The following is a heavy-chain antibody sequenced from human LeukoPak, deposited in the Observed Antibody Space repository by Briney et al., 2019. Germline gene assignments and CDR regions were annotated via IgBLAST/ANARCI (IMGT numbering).Heavy chain of an antibody. Sequence: GGSLRLSCAASGFTFSSYWMSWVRQAPGKGLEWVANIKQDGSEKYYVDSVKGRFTISRDNAKNSLYLQMNSLRAEDTAVYYCARVHSSPLGVWFDPWGQGTLVTVSS. CDR3: ARVHSSPLGVWFDP. J-gene: IGHJ5*02. CDR2: IKQDGSEK. V-gene: IGHV3-7*01. D-gene: IGHD6-13*01. CDR1: GFTFSSYW.